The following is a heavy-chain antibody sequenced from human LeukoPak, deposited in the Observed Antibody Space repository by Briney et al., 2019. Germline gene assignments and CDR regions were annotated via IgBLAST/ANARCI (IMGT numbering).Heavy chain of an antibody. J-gene: IGHJ3*02. Sequence: SETLCLTCTVSGGSISSSSYYWGWIRQPPGKGLEWIGSIYYSGSTYYNPSLKSRVTISVDTSKNQFSLKLSSVTAADTAVYYCARYDLLPGSRDAFDIWGQGTIDTVSS. D-gene: IGHD3-9*01. V-gene: IGHV4-39*01. CDR1: GGSISSSSYY. CDR3: ARYDLLPGSRDAFDI. CDR2: IYYSGST.